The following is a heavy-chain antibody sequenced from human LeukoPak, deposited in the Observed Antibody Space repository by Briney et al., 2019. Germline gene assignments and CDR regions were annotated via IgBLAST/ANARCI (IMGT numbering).Heavy chain of an antibody. D-gene: IGHD2-15*01. CDR2: ISGSCCST. CDR3: AKNKAANRRSYYFDY. J-gene: IGHJ4*02. V-gene: IGHV3-23*01. CDR1: GFTFSTYA. Sequence: GGSLRLSCAASGFTFSTYAVRWVRHARGRGLGWVSGISGSCCSTYYADSVKGRFTISRDSSNNALYVHMNSLRSEDMAVYYCAKNKAANRRSYYFDYWGQGTMVTVSS.